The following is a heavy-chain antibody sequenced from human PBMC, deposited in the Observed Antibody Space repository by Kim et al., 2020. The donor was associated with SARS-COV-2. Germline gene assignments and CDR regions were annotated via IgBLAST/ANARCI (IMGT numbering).Heavy chain of an antibody. V-gene: IGHV3-15*01. D-gene: IGHD1-1*01. Sequence: GGSLRLSCAASGFTFSNAWMSWVRQAPGKGLEWVGRIKSKTDGGTTDYAAPVKGRFTISRDDSKNTLYLQMNSLKTEDTAVYYCTTDRNRYYYYGMDVWGQGTTVTVSS. CDR3: TTDRNRYYYYGMDV. J-gene: IGHJ6*02. CDR2: IKSKTDGGTT. CDR1: GFTFSNAW.